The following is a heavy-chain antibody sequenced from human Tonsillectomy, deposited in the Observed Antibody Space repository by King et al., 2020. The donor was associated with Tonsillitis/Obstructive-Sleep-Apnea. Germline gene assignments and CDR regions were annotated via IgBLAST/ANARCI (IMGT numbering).Heavy chain of an antibody. D-gene: IGHD1-26*01. V-gene: IGHV4-34*01. CDR2: INHSGST. CDR1: GGSFSGYY. CDR3: ARGLSGGPSLYGMDV. J-gene: IGHJ6*02. Sequence: VQLQQWGAGLLKPSETLSLTCAVYGGSFSGYYWSWIRQPPGKGLEWIGEINHSGSTNYNPSLKSRVTISVDTSKIQFSLRLSSVTAADTAVYHCARGLSGGPSLYGMDVWGQGTTVTVPS.